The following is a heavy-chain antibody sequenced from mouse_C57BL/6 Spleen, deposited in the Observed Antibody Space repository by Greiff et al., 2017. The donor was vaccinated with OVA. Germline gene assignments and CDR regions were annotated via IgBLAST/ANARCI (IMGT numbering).Heavy chain of an antibody. J-gene: IGHJ1*03. D-gene: IGHD1-1*01. Sequence: VHLVESGPGLVAPSQSLSITCTVSGFSLTSYAISWVRQPPGKGLEWLGVIWTGGGTNYNSALKSRLSISKDNSKSQVFLKMNSLQTDDTARYYCAREGDYDGRWYFDVWGTGTTVTVSS. CDR3: AREGDYDGRWYFDV. CDR2: IWTGGGT. V-gene: IGHV2-9-1*01. CDR1: GFSLTSYA.